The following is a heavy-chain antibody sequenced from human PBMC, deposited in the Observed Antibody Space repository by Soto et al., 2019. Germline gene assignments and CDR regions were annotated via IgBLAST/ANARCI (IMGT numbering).Heavy chain of an antibody. CDR3: ARGGSSWYLLDAFDI. CDR1: GGSFSGYY. Sequence: SEPLSLTCAVYGGSFSGYYWSWIRQPPGKGLEWIGEINHSGSTNYNPSLKSRVTISVDTSKNQFSLKLSSVTAADTAVYYCARGGSSWYLLDAFDIWGQGTMVTVSS. J-gene: IGHJ3*02. V-gene: IGHV4-34*01. CDR2: INHSGST. D-gene: IGHD6-13*01.